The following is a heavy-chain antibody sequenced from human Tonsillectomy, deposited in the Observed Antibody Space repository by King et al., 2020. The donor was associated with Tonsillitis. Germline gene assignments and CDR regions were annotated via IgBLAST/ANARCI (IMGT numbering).Heavy chain of an antibody. CDR2: ISESGDTT. CDR1: GFTFSSYA. Sequence: VQLVESGGGLVQPGGSLRLSCAASGFTFSSYAMNWVRQAPGKGLEWVSSISESGDTTEYADSVKGRFTISRDNSRNTLFLQMNTLRAEDTAVYYCATQYLDAPWGQGALVTVSS. D-gene: IGHD4-11*01. CDR3: ATQYLDAP. J-gene: IGHJ4*02. V-gene: IGHV3-23*04.